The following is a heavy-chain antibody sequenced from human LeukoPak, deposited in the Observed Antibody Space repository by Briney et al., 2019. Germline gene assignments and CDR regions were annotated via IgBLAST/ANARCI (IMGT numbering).Heavy chain of an antibody. Sequence: ASVKVSCKASGYTFTSYDINWVRQATGQGLEWMGWMNPNSGNTGYAQKFQGRVTMTRDTSTSTVYMELSSLRSDDTAVYFCAREAGIGTWIGYCSGDNCRTRFDYWGQGTLVTVSS. CDR1: GYTFTSYD. J-gene: IGHJ4*02. CDR3: AREAGIGTWIGYCSGDNCRTRFDY. V-gene: IGHV1-8*01. CDR2: MNPNSGNT. D-gene: IGHD2-15*01.